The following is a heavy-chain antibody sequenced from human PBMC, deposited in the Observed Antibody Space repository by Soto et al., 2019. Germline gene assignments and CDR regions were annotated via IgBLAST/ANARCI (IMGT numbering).Heavy chain of an antibody. CDR1: GGSFSAYH. D-gene: IGHD3-16*01. CDR3: ARGMGAENTFYYYCGMDV. V-gene: IGHV4-34*01. Sequence: QVQLQQWGAGLLKPSETLSLACAVYGGSFSAYHWSWIRQPPGKGLEWIGEINHSGSTKYNPSLKSRVTISVDTSKNQFSLKLSSVTAADTAAYYCARGMGAENTFYYYCGMDVWGQGTTVTVSS. CDR2: INHSGST. J-gene: IGHJ6*02.